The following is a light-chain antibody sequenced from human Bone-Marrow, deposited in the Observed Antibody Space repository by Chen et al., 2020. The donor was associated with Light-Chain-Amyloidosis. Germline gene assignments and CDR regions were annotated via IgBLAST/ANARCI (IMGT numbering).Light chain of an antibody. CDR1: GSNIGGHS. CDR3: AAWDDSLRTYL. J-gene: IGLJ3*02. Sequence: QSLLTPPPSASGTPGQAVNIARSGSGSNIGGHSVNWYQHLPGTAPQLVIFNNHKRPSGVPDRFSGSRSGTSASLAISGLQADDEGDYYCAAWDDSLRTYLFGGGTKLTVL. V-gene: IGLV1-44*01. CDR2: NNH.